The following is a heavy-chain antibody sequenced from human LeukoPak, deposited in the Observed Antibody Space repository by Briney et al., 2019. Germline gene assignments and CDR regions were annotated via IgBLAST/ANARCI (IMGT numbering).Heavy chain of an antibody. CDR1: GYTFTSYG. CDR2: ISAYNGNT. CDR3: ARASRGYGDAPDYYGMDV. V-gene: IGHV1-18*01. J-gene: IGHJ6*02. Sequence: ASVKVSCKASGYTFTSYGISWVRQAPGQGLEWMGWISAYNGNTNYAQKLQGRVTMTTDTSTSTAYMELRSLRSDDTAVYYCARASRGYGDAPDYYGMDVWGQGTTVTVSS. D-gene: IGHD4-17*01.